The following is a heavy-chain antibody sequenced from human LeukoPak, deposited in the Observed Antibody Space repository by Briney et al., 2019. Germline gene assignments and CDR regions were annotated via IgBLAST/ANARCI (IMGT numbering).Heavy chain of an antibody. V-gene: IGHV4-34*01. CDR1: GGSFSGYY. CDR3: AGDVPAAPRWNWFDP. D-gene: IGHD2-2*01. CDR2: INHSGST. J-gene: IGHJ5*02. Sequence: SETLSLTCAVYGGSFSGYYWSWLRQPPGKGLEWIGEINHSGSTNYNPPLESRVTISVDTSKNQFSLKLSSVTAADTAVYYCAGDVPAAPRWNWFDPWGQGTLVTVSS.